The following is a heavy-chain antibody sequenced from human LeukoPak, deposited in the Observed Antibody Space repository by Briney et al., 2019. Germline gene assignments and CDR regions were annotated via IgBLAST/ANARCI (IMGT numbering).Heavy chain of an antibody. J-gene: IGHJ4*02. V-gene: IGHV3-23*01. CDR3: AKAPFDISGYYYHY. Sequence: GGSLRLSCAASGFTFSSYAMSWVRQAPGKGLEWVSAISGSGGSTYYADSVKGRFTISRDNSKNTLYLQMNSLRAEDTAVYYCAKAPFDISGYYYHYWGQGTLVTVSS. CDR2: ISGSGGST. CDR1: GFTFSSYA. D-gene: IGHD3-22*01.